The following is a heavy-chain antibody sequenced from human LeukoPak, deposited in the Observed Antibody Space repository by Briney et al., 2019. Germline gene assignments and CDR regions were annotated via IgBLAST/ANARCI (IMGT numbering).Heavy chain of an antibody. Sequence: GGSLRLSCAASGFTFSSYGMHRVRQAPGKGLERVAVISYDGSNTYYADSVKGRFTTSRDNSKNTLYLQMTSLRAEDTVVYYCARGRYSNWFDPWGQGTLVTVSS. J-gene: IGHJ5*02. CDR3: ARGRYSNWFDP. D-gene: IGHD2-15*01. CDR1: GFTFSSYG. V-gene: IGHV3-30*03. CDR2: ISYDGSNT.